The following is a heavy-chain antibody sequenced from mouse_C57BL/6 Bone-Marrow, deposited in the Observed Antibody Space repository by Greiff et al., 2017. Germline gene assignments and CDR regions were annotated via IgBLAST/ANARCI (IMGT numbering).Heavy chain of an antibody. CDR3: TTRDGSRVFYWYFDV. V-gene: IGHV14-1*01. CDR1: GFNIKDYY. J-gene: IGHJ1*03. Sequence: EVQLQESGAELVRPGASVKLSCTASGFNIKDYYMHWVKQRPEQGLEWIGRIDPEDGDTEYAPKFQGKATMTADTSSNTAYLQLSSLTSEDTAVYYCTTRDGSRVFYWYFDVWGTGTTVTVSS. CDR2: IDPEDGDT. D-gene: IGHD1-1*01.